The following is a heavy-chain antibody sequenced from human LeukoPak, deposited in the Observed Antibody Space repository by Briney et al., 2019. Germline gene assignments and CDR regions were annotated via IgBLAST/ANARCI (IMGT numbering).Heavy chain of an antibody. D-gene: IGHD1-26*01. CDR2: ISAYNGYT. Sequence: ASVKVSCKASGYTFASYDISWVREPPGQGLEWMGWISAYNGYTNYAQNLQGRVAMTTDTSTSTAYMELRSLRSDDTAVYYCARGGQWEPPDCWGQGTLVTVSS. CDR3: ARGGQWEPPDC. V-gene: IGHV1-18*01. CDR1: GYTFASYD. J-gene: IGHJ4*02.